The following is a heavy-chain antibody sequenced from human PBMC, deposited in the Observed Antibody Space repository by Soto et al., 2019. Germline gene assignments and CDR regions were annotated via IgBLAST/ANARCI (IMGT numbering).Heavy chain of an antibody. J-gene: IGHJ3*02. CDR1: GYTFTDYS. V-gene: IGHV1-2*04. CDR3: ARPSRNAFDI. Sequence: ASVKVSCKASGYTFTDYSMHWVRQAPGQGLEWMGWINLNSGGTNYAQNFQGWVTMTRDTSISTAYMELSRLRSDDTAVYYGARPSRNAFDIWGQGTMVTVSS. CDR2: INLNSGGT.